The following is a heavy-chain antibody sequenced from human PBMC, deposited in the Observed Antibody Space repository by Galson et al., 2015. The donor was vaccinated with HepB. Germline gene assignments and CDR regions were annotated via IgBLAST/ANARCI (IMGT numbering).Heavy chain of an antibody. J-gene: IGHJ4*02. Sequence: SVKVSCKASGYTFTRYDINWVRQATGQGLEWMGWMNPNSGNTGYAQKVQGRVTMTRNTSISTAYMELSSLRSEDTAVYYCATDGRGYSYGDGNDYWGQGTLVTVSS. CDR1: GYTFTRYD. CDR3: ATDGRGYSYGDGNDY. V-gene: IGHV1-8*01. CDR2: MNPNSGNT. D-gene: IGHD5-18*01.